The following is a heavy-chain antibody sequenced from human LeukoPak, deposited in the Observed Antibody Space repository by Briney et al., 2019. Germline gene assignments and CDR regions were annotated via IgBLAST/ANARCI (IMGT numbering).Heavy chain of an antibody. Sequence: PSEALPLTCSVSGGSLSSYYWGWIRQTPGKGLEWIGYIYYSGSTNYNSSLKSRVSISVDTSKNQFSLTLRSVTAADTAVYYCARLIIQVGYYYYMDVWGRGTTVSISS. CDR1: GGSLSSYY. V-gene: IGHV4-59*01. CDR3: ARLIIQVGYYYYMDV. CDR2: IYYSGST. D-gene: IGHD3-16*01. J-gene: IGHJ6*03.